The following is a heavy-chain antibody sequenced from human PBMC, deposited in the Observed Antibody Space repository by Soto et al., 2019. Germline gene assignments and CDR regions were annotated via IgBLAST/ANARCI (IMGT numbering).Heavy chain of an antibody. Sequence: SETLSLTCTVSGGSISSYYWSWIRQPPGKGLEWIGYIYYSGSTNYNPSLKSRVTISVDTSKNQFSLKLSSVTAADTAVYYCARATLGFGELLFDYWGQGTLVTVSS. CDR1: GGSISSYY. V-gene: IGHV4-59*01. CDR3: ARATLGFGELLFDY. CDR2: IYYSGST. D-gene: IGHD3-10*01. J-gene: IGHJ4*02.